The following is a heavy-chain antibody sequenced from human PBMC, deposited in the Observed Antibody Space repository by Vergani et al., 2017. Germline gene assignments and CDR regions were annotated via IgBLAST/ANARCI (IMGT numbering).Heavy chain of an antibody. CDR1: GFTFNHYA. D-gene: IGHD5-12*01. CDR2: ISGSGGST. V-gene: IGHV3-23*01. CDR3: AKANPRHGGDDYLYYYHAMDV. Sequence: EVQLLESGGDLVQPGGSLRLSCAASGFTFNHYAMNWVRQAPGKGLEWVSGISGSGGSTYYAGPVRGRVTISRDSSKNTLYLQMNRLSAGDTAVYYCAKANPRHGGDDYLYYYHAMDVWGQGTTVAVFS. J-gene: IGHJ6*02.